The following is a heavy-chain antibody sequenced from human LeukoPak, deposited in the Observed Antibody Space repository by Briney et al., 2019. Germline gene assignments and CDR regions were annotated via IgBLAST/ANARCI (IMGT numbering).Heavy chain of an antibody. J-gene: IGHJ6*03. CDR3: ARGRGTSGSNRDFYYYYYMDV. Sequence: GASVKVSCKPSGYIFTDYAIHWLRQAPGQRPEWMGWMNAGNGNTKYSQKFQGRITLIRDTSAATAYMELSSLRHDDLAVYYCARGRGTSGSNRDFYYYYYMDVWGKGTTVTVS. CDR2: MNAGNGNT. D-gene: IGHD2-15*01. V-gene: IGHV1-3*01. CDR1: GYIFTDYA.